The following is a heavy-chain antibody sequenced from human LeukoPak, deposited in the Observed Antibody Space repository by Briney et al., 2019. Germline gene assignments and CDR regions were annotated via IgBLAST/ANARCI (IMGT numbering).Heavy chain of an antibody. Sequence: SETLSLTCTVSGGSISHYFWTWIRQPPGKALEWIGYIYYSGSTNYNPSLKSRVTMSVDTSKNQFSLKLSSVTAADTAVYYCARGNSYWGQGTLVTVSS. V-gene: IGHV4-59*12. J-gene: IGHJ4*02. D-gene: IGHD4-23*01. CDR1: GGSISHYF. CDR3: ARGNSY. CDR2: IYYSGST.